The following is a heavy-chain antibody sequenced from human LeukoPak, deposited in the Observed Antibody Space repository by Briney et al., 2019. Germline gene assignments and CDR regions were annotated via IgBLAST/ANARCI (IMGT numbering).Heavy chain of an antibody. D-gene: IGHD3-22*01. Sequence: PSETLSLTCTVSGGSISSYYWSWIRQPPGKGLEWIGYIYYSGSTNYNPSLKSRVTISVDTSKNQFSLKLSSVTAADTAVYYCGGGGGYYYDSSGYPNWGQGTLVTVSS. J-gene: IGHJ4*02. CDR3: GGGGGYYYDSSGYPN. CDR1: GGSISSYY. V-gene: IGHV4-59*01. CDR2: IYYSGST.